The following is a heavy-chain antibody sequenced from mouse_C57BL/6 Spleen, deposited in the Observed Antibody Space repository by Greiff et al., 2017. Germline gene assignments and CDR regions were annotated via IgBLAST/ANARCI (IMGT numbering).Heavy chain of an antibody. CDR1: GFTFSDYY. CDR2: INYDGSST. CDR3: ARVSYGSSYRYFDV. V-gene: IGHV5-16*01. J-gene: IGHJ1*03. D-gene: IGHD1-1*01. Sequence: EVKLVESEGGLVQPGSSMKLSCTASGFTFSDYYMAWVRQVPEKGLEWVANINYDGSSTYYLDSLKSRFIISRDNAKNILYLQMSSLKSEDTATXYCARVSYGSSYRYFDVWGTGTTVTVSS.